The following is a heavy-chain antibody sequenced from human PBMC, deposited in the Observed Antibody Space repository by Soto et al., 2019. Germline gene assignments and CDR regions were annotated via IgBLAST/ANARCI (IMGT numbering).Heavy chain of an antibody. CDR1: GYTFTSYA. Sequence: QVQLVQSGAEVKKPGASVKVSCKASGYTFTSYAMHWVRQAPGQRLEWMGWINAGNGNTKYSQKCQGRVTITRDTSASTAYMELSSLRSEDTAVYYCARSGRICITGTTCNWFDPWGQGTLVTVSS. J-gene: IGHJ5*02. CDR3: ARSGRICITGTTCNWFDP. V-gene: IGHV1-3*01. D-gene: IGHD1-7*01. CDR2: INAGNGNT.